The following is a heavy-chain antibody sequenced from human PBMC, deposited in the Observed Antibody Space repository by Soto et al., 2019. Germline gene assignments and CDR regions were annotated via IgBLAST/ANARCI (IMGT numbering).Heavy chain of an antibody. J-gene: IGHJ4*02. Sequence: LRLSCAASGFTFSSYGMHWVRQAPCKGLEWVAVISYDGSNKYYADSVKGRFTISRDNSKNTLYLQMNSLRAEDTAVYYCAKDARYCSGGSCYYFDYWGQGTLVTVSS. CDR2: ISYDGSNK. CDR1: GFTFSSYG. V-gene: IGHV3-30*18. CDR3: AKDARYCSGGSCYYFDY. D-gene: IGHD2-15*01.